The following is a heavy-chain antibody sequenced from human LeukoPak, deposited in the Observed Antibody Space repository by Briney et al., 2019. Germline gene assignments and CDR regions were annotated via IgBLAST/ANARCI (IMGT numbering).Heavy chain of an antibody. J-gene: IGHJ4*02. Sequence: GGSLRLSCAASGFTFNNYAISWVRQAPGKGLEWVSAVSGSAFNTYYADSVKGRFTISRDNSKNTLYLQMNSLRAEDTAVYYCAREYRRVTGKSPGIDYWGKGTLVTVSS. D-gene: IGHD2-21*02. V-gene: IGHV3-23*01. CDR2: VSGSAFNT. CDR1: GFTFNNYA. CDR3: AREYRRVTGKSPGIDY.